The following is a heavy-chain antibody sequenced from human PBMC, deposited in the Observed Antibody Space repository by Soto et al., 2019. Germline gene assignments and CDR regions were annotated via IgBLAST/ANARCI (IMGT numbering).Heavy chain of an antibody. Sequence: EVQLLESGGGLVQPGGSLRLSCAASGFSFSSYAMSWVRQAPGKGLEWVSAISGSGSITYYTDSVKGRFTVSRDNSKNTLSLQMNSLRAEDTAVYYCAKTCGRYSNLAQRYMDVWGNGTTVTVSS. D-gene: IGHD5-12*01. V-gene: IGHV3-23*01. CDR1: GFSFSSYA. CDR3: AKTCGRYSNLAQRYMDV. J-gene: IGHJ6*03. CDR2: ISGSGSIT.